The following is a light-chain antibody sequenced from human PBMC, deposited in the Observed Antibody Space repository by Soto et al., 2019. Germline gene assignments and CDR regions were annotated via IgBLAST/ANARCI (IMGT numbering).Light chain of an antibody. CDR1: QSVSSSY. V-gene: IGKV3-20*01. Sequence: EIVLTQSPGTLSLSPGERATLSCRASQSVSSSYLAWYQQKHGQAPRLLIYGASSRATVIPDRFSGSGSGTDFTLTISRLEPEDCAIYYCQQYGSSTWTFGRGTKVEIK. J-gene: IGKJ1*01. CDR3: QQYGSSTWT. CDR2: GAS.